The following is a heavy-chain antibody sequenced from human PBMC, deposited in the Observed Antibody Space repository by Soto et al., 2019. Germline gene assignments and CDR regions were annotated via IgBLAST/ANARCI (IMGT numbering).Heavy chain of an antibody. D-gene: IGHD6-6*01. Sequence: QVQLVQSGGGLVRPGGSLRLSCAASGFIFSDYYMAWIRQAPGKGLEWVSYISGSGDTIYYADSVKGRFTISRDSAKDSLYLKMNTLRDEDTAIYYCARLGQFDFWGQGTVVTVSS. CDR3: ARLGQFDF. CDR1: GFIFSDYY. V-gene: IGHV3-11*01. J-gene: IGHJ4*02. CDR2: ISGSGDTI.